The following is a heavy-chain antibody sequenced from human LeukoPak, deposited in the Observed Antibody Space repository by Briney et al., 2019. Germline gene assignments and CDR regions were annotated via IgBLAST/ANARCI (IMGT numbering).Heavy chain of an antibody. J-gene: IGHJ4*02. V-gene: IGHV3-23*01. Sequence: QPGGSLRLSCAASGFPFSSYAMSWVRQAPGKGLEWVSAIGVSGSNTHYADSVKGRFTIPRDNSKNTLYLQMTSLRVEDTAVYYCAPQLVPFAYWGQGTLVTVSS. CDR1: GFPFSSYA. CDR3: APQLVPFAY. CDR2: IGVSGSNT. D-gene: IGHD5-24*01.